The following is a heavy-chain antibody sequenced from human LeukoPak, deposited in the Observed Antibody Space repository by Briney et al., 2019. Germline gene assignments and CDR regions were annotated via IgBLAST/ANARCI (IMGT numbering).Heavy chain of an antibody. V-gene: IGHV3-43*02. Sequence: GGSLRLSCAASGFTFDDYAMHWVRQAPGKGLEWVSLISGDGGSTYYADSVEGRFTISRDNSKNSLYLQMNSLRTEDTALYYCAKDTIGGLGELSCDYWGREPWSPSPQ. CDR2: ISGDGGST. J-gene: IGHJ4*02. D-gene: IGHD3-16*02. CDR3: AKDTIGGLGELSCDY. CDR1: GFTFDDYA.